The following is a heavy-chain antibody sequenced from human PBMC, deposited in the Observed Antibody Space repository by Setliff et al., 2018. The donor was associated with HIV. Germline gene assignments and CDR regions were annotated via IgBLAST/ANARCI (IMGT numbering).Heavy chain of an antibody. Sequence: ASVKVSCKASGYTFIDKYIHWVRQAPGQGLEWMGWINPNSGGTNYEQKFQGRVTMTRDTSISTAYMELSRLRSDDTTLYYCASAIVGLGYNFFSVDVWGKGTTGSVSS. CDR2: INPNSGGT. CDR3: ASAIVGLGYNFFSVDV. D-gene: IGHD1-26*01. J-gene: IGHJ6*04. CDR1: GYTFIDKY. V-gene: IGHV1-2*02.